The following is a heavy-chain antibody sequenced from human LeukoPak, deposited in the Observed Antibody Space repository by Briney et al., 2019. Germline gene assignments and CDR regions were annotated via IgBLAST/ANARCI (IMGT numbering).Heavy chain of an antibody. J-gene: IGHJ4*02. CDR1: GGTFSSYA. V-gene: IGHV1-69*05. CDR2: IIPIFGTA. CDR3: ARVNSGSYYEADY. D-gene: IGHD1-26*01. Sequence: SVKVSCKASGGTFSSYAISWVRQAPGQRLEWMGRIIPIFGTANYAQKFQGRVTITTDESTSTAYMELSSLRSEDTAVYYCARVNSGSYYEADYWGQGTLVTVSS.